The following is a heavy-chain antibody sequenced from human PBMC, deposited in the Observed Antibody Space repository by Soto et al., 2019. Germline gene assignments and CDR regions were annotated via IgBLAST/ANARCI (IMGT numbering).Heavy chain of an antibody. Sequence: PGGSLRLSCAASGFTFSIYNMNWVRQAPGKGLEWVSSISSSSSYIYYADSVKGRFTISRDNAKNSLYLQMNSLTAEDTAVYYCARDPTSYYDSSGYLVPAHAFDYWGQGTLVTVSS. J-gene: IGHJ4*02. D-gene: IGHD3-22*01. V-gene: IGHV3-21*01. CDR1: GFTFSIYN. CDR3: ARDPTSYYDSSGYLVPAHAFDY. CDR2: ISSSSSYI.